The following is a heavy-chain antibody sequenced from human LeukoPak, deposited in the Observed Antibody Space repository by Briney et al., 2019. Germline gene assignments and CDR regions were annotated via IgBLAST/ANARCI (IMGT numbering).Heavy chain of an antibody. Sequence: PGRSLRLSCAASGFTFDDYAMHWVRQAPGKGLEWVSAISGSGGSTYYADSVKGRFTISRDNSKNTLYLQMNGLRAEDTAVYYCAKDRDSGSYYEAFDIWGQGTMVTVSS. CDR3: AKDRDSGSYYEAFDI. D-gene: IGHD1-26*01. J-gene: IGHJ3*02. CDR2: ISGSGGST. CDR1: GFTFDDYA. V-gene: IGHV3-23*01.